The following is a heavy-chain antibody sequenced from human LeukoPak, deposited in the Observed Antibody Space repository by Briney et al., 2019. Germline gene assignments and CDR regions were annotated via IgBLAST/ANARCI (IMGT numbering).Heavy chain of an antibody. CDR3: ARDPSYSSSSPYFDY. CDR1: GFTFDDYA. J-gene: IGHJ4*02. CDR2: ISWNSGNI. V-gene: IGHV3-9*01. D-gene: IGHD6-6*01. Sequence: GGSLRLSCAASGFTFDDYAMHWVRQVPGKGLEWVSGISWNSGNIEYANSVKGRFTISRDNAKKSLFLQMNSLRAEDTALYYCARDPSYSSSSPYFDYWGQGVLVTVSS.